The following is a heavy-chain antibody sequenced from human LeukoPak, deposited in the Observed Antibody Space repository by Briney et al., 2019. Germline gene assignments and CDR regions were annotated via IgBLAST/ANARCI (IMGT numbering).Heavy chain of an antibody. D-gene: IGHD2-2*01. CDR1: GFSLSTSGMC. Sequence: SGPTLVNPTQTLTLTCTFSGFSLSTSGMCVSWIRQPPGKALEWLARIDWDDDKYYSTSLKTRLTIPKDTSKDQVVLTMTNMDPVDTATYYCARIYRGCSSTSCYFYFDYWGQGTLVTVSS. CDR2: IDWDDDK. CDR3: ARIYRGCSSTSCYFYFDY. V-gene: IGHV2-70*11. J-gene: IGHJ4*02.